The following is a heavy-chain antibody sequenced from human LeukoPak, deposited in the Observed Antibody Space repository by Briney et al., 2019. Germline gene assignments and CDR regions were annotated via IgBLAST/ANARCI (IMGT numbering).Heavy chain of an antibody. V-gene: IGHV6-1*01. Sequence: SQTLSLTCAISGDSVSSNSAAWVWLRQSPSRGLEWLARTYFRSKWYYDYAVSVRSRIVISPDTSMNQFSLQLNSVTPDDTAVFFCARSAVGGHNDFWGQGTLVTVSS. CDR3: ARSAVGGHNDF. CDR2: TYFRSKWYY. D-gene: IGHD3-16*01. J-gene: IGHJ4*02. CDR1: GDSVSSNSAA.